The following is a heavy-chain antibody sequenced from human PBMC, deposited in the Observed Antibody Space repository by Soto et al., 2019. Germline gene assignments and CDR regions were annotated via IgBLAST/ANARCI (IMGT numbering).Heavy chain of an antibody. J-gene: IGHJ6*02. V-gene: IGHV3-74*01. CDR1: GFTFSSYW. Sequence: GGSLRLSCAASGFTFSSYWMHWVRQAPGKGLVWVSRINSDGSSTRYADSVKGRFTISRDNAKSTLYLQMNSLRAEDTAVYYCAREIAARSYYYYGMDVWGQGTTVTVSS. CDR3: AREIAARSYYYYGMDV. D-gene: IGHD6-6*01. CDR2: INSDGSST.